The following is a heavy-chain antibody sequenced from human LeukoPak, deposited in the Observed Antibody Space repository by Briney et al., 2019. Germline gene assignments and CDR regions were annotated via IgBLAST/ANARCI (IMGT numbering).Heavy chain of an antibody. J-gene: IGHJ4*02. CDR3: ARVTSDYGDYRFDY. V-gene: IGHV1-2*02. CDR2: INPNSGGT. D-gene: IGHD4-17*01. CDR1: GYTFTGYY. Sequence: ASVKVSCKASGYTFTGYYMHWVRQAPGQGLEWMGWINPNSGGTNYAQKFQGRATMTRDTSISTAYMELSRLRSDDTAVYYCARVTSDYGDYRFDYWGQGTLVTVSS.